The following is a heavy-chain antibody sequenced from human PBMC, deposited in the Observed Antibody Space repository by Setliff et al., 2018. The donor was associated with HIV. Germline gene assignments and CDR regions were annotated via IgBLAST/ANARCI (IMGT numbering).Heavy chain of an antibody. CDR3: ARVDDDYVWARTYFDY. V-gene: IGHV3-74*01. D-gene: IGHD3-16*01. CDR1: GFTFSSYW. Sequence: GGSLRLSCAASGFTFSSYWMYWVRQAPGKGLVWVSRINSDGSVTNYADSVKGRFTISRDNAKNTLYLQMSSLRADDTAVYYCARVDDDYVWARTYFDYWGQGSLVTVSS. J-gene: IGHJ4*02. CDR2: INSDGSVT.